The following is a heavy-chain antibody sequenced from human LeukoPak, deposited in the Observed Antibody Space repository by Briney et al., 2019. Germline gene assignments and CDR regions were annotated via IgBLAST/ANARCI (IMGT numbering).Heavy chain of an antibody. CDR2: INWNGGST. J-gene: IGHJ4*02. Sequence: GGSLRLSCAASGFTFDDYGMSWVRQAPGKGLEWVSGINWNGGSTGYADSVKGRFTTSRDNAKNSLYLQMNSLRAEDTALYYCARESSGSYFHYFDYWGQGTLVTVSS. V-gene: IGHV3-20*04. CDR3: ARESSGSYFHYFDY. D-gene: IGHD1-26*01. CDR1: GFTFDDYG.